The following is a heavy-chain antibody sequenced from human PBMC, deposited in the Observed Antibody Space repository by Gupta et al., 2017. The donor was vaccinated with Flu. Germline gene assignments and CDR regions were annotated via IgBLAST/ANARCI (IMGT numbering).Heavy chain of an antibody. CDR2: ISWNSGSI. CDR1: GFTFDDYA. CDR3: AKDLRDIVVVPAAKNWFDP. Sequence: EVQLVESGGGLVQPGRSLRLSCAASGFTFDDYAMHWVRQAPGKGLEWVSGISWNSGSIGYADSVKGRFTISRDNAKNSLYLQMNSLRAEDTALYYCAKDLRDIVVVPAAKNWFDPWGQGTLVTVSS. V-gene: IGHV3-9*01. D-gene: IGHD2-2*01. J-gene: IGHJ5*02.